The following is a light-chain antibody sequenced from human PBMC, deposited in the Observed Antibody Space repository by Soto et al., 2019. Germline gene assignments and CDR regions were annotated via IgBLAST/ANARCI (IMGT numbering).Light chain of an antibody. CDR1: QSVSSY. CDR2: DAS. V-gene: IGKV3-11*01. CDR3: QQRSNWPGT. Sequence: EIVVTQSPATLSLSPGERATLSCRASQSVSSYLAWYQQKPGQAPRLLIYDASNRATGIPARFSGSGSGTDFTLTIRSLEPEDFAVYYCQQRSNWPGTFGPGNKVDIK. J-gene: IGKJ3*01.